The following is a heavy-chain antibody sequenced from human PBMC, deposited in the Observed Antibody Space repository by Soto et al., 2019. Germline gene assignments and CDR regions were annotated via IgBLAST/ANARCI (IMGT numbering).Heavy chain of an antibody. J-gene: IGHJ4*02. V-gene: IGHV3-23*01. CDR3: AKDLLTGTTTYYFDY. CDR2: ISGSGGST. CDR1: GFTFSSYA. Sequence: GGSLRLSCAACGFTFSSYAMSWVRQAPGKGLEWVSAISGSGGSTYYADSVKGRFTISRDNSKNTLYLQMNSLRAEDTAVYYCAKDLLTGTTTYYFDYWGQGTLVTVSS. D-gene: IGHD1-7*01.